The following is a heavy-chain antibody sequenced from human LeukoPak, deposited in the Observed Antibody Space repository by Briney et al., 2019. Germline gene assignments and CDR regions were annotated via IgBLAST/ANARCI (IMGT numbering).Heavy chain of an antibody. J-gene: IGHJ5*02. D-gene: IGHD2-8*02. V-gene: IGHV3-23*01. CDR3: AKSGGGDCTGDYCINWFDP. CDR2: INGGGGLT. Sequence: AGGSLRLSCAASGFTFSSYAMSWVRQAPGKGLEWVSAINGGGGLTYYADSVKGRFTISRDNSKNTLYLQMNSLRAEDTAVYYCAKSGGGDCTGDYCINWFDPWGQGTLVTVSS. CDR1: GFTFSSYA.